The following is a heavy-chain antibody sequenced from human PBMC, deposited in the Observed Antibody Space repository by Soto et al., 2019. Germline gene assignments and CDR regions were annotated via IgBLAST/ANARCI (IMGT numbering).Heavy chain of an antibody. J-gene: IGHJ4*02. CDR1: GGSISGYY. CDR3: ARLACSSTRCFTYFDY. Sequence: PSETLSLTCTVSGGSISGYYWSWIRQPPGKGLEWIGYIYSSGSTNYNPSLQSRVTISVDTSKNQFSLKLSSVTAADTAVYYCARLACSSTRCFTYFDYWGQGALVTVS. V-gene: IGHV4-59*08. CDR2: IYSSGST. D-gene: IGHD2-2*02.